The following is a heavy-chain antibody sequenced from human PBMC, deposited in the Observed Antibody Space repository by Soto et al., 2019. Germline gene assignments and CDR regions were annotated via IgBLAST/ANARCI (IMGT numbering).Heavy chain of an antibody. J-gene: IGHJ4*02. CDR1: GFTFSNMW. CDR3: TTGHY. Sequence: GGSLRLSCTASGFTFSNMWMSWVRQAPGKGLEWVGRIKDKADGGTTDYAAPVKGRFAISRDDSKSRLYLQMNSLKTDDTAVYYCTTGHYWGQGTLVTVSS. V-gene: IGHV3-15*01. CDR2: IKDKADGGTT.